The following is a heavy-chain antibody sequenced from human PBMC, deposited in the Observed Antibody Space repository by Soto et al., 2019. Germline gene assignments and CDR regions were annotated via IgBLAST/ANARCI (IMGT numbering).Heavy chain of an antibody. J-gene: IGHJ6*02. V-gene: IGHV4-61*01. Sequence: QVQLQESGPGLVKPSETLSLTYTVSGGSVSSGSYYWSWIRQPPGKGPEWIGYIYYSGSTNYNPTVRRRVTLTVNTSKNQFSRKLSSVTAADTAVYYCARGIEGWYQGRYYYGMDVWGQGTTVTVSS. CDR1: GGSVSSGSYY. CDR2: IYYSGST. D-gene: IGHD6-19*01. CDR3: ARGIEGWYQGRYYYGMDV.